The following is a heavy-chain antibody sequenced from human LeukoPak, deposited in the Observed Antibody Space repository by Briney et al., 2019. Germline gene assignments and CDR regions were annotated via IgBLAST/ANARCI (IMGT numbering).Heavy chain of an antibody. CDR1: GFTFSGYS. CDR3: ARGGIYSQGFDY. D-gene: IGHD6-13*01. CDR2: ISTTSDYI. V-gene: IGHV3-21*01. Sequence: PGGSLRLSCAASGFTFSGYSMNWVRQAPGKGLEWVSSISTTSDYIHYADSLKGRVAISRDNAKNSPYLQMNSLRAEDTAIYYCARGGIYSQGFDYWGQGSLVTVSS. J-gene: IGHJ4*02.